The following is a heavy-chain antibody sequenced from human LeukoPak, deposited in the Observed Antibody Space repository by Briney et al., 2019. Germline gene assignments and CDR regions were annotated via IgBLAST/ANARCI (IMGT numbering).Heavy chain of an antibody. D-gene: IGHD5-24*01. CDR2: ISHSGST. Sequence: SETLSLTCAVYGGPFSGYYWNWIRQPPGKGLEWIGEISHSGSTNYNPSLKSRVTISVDTSKNQFSLKLSSVTAADTAVYYCARGQRWLLNFGYFDPWGRGTLVIVSS. CDR1: GGPFSGYY. CDR3: ARGQRWLLNFGYFDP. V-gene: IGHV4-34*01. J-gene: IGHJ2*01.